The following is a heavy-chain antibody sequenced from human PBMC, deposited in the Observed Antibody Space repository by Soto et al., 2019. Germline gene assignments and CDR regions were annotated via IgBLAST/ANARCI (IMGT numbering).Heavy chain of an antibody. CDR2: ISGSGRDM. Sequence: EVQVVESGGGLVKPGGSLRLSCAGSGFTFTNYYINWVRQAPGKGLEWVSSISGSGRDMYYADSVKGRFTISRDNAENSMFLQMTSLRAEDTAVYYCARDSRFSEVWGQGTTVTVSS. V-gene: IGHV3-21*01. D-gene: IGHD2-2*01. CDR1: GFTFTNYY. CDR3: ARDSRFSEV. J-gene: IGHJ6*02.